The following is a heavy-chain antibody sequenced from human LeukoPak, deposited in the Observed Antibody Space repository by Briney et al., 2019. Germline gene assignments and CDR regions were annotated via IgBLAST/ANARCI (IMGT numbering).Heavy chain of an antibody. J-gene: IGHJ3*02. CDR2: ISSSGSTI. D-gene: IGHD3-10*01. CDR3: ARDGADYYGSGSYPDYDAFDI. Sequence: GGSLRLSCAASGFTFSDYYMSWIRQAPGKGLEWVSYISSSGSTIYYADSVKGRFTISRDNAKNSLYLQMNSLRAEDTAVYYCARDGADYYGSGSYPDYDAFDIWGQGTMVTVSS. V-gene: IGHV3-11*01. CDR1: GFTFSDYY.